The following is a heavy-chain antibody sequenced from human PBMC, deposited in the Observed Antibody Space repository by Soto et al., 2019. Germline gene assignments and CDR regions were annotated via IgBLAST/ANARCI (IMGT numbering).Heavy chain of an antibody. J-gene: IGHJ6*02. CDR1: GFTFSSYG. CDR2: IWYDGSNK. D-gene: IGHD2-2*01. Sequence: GGSLRLSCAASGFTFSSYGMQWVRQAPGKGLEWVAVIWYDGSNKYYADSVKGRFTISRDNSKNTLYLQMNSLRAEDTAVYDCAHEGVPGGMDVWGQGATLTVS. CDR3: AHEGVPGGMDV. V-gene: IGHV3-33*01.